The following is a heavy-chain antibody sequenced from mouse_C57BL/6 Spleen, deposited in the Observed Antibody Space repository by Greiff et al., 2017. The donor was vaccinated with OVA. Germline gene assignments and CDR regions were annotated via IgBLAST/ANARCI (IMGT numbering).Heavy chain of an antibody. CDR3: ARDDYGSFDY. CDR2: SRNKANDYTT. J-gene: IGHJ2*01. D-gene: IGHD1-1*01. CDR1: GFTFSDFY. Sequence: EVKLMESGGGLVQSGRSLRLSCATSGFTFSDFYMEWVRQAPGKGLEWIAASRNKANDYTTEYSASVKGRFIVSRDTSQSILYLQMNALRAEDTAIYYCARDDYGSFDYWGQGTTLTVSS. V-gene: IGHV7-1*01.